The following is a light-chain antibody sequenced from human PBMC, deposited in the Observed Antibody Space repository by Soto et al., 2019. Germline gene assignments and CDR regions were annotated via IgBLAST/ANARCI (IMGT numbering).Light chain of an antibody. V-gene: IGKV1-39*01. CDR3: QQSYGSPPFT. CDR2: AAS. Sequence: DIQMTQSPSALSASVGDRVTITCRASQSIDIYLHWYRQKPGKAPELLIFAASSVPSEVPSRFSGSGSGTDFTLAISSLQPEDVATYYCQQSYGSPPFTFGRGTKVDIK. J-gene: IGKJ3*01. CDR1: QSIDIY.